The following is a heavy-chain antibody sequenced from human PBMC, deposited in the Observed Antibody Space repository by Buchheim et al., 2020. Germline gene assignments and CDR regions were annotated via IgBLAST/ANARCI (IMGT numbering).Heavy chain of an antibody. Sequence: QPQLQESGPGLVKPSETLSLTCTVSGGSISSSSYYWDWIRQSPGEGLEWVGSIYYSGSTYYNPSLKSRVSISVGTSKNQFSLKLSSVTAADTAVYYCARRRSDDYGDTYFDYWGQGTL. CDR2: IYYSGST. CDR3: ARRRSDDYGDTYFDY. J-gene: IGHJ4*02. D-gene: IGHD4-17*01. CDR1: GGSISSSSYY. V-gene: IGHV4-39*01.